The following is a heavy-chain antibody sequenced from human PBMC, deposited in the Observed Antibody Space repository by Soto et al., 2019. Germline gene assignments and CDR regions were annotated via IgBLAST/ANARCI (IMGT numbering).Heavy chain of an antibody. J-gene: IGHJ4*02. Sequence: GGSLRLSCAASGFTFSSYGMHWVRQAPGKGLEWVAVIWYVGSNKYYADSVKGRFTISRDNSKKTLYLQMNFLRAEDSAMYYCARPNCSGGSCYPEFDYWGRGTLVTVSS. CDR1: GFTFSSYG. D-gene: IGHD2-15*01. CDR3: ARPNCSGGSCYPEFDY. CDR2: IWYVGSNK. V-gene: IGHV3-33*01.